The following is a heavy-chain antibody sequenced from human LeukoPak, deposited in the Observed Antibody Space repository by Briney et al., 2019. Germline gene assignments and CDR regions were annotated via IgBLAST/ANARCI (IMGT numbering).Heavy chain of an antibody. CDR1: GFTFSSYW. Sequence: GGSLRLSCAASGFTFSSYWMHWVRQAPGKGLVWVSRINSDGSSRNYADSVKGRFTISRDNAKNTLYLQMNSLRAEDTAVYYCASASSHRIAEGGDYWGQGTLVTVSS. V-gene: IGHV3-74*01. CDR3: ASASSHRIAEGGDY. D-gene: IGHD6-13*01. CDR2: INSDGSSR. J-gene: IGHJ4*02.